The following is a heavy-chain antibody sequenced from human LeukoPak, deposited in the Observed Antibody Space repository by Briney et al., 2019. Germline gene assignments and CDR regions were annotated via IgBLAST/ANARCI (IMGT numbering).Heavy chain of an antibody. CDR3: AKPLGIAYAFDI. V-gene: IGHV3-23*01. Sequence: AGGSLRLSCAASGFTFSSYAMSWVRQAPGKGLEWVSAISGSGGSTYYAGSVKGRFTISRDNSKNTLYLQMNSLRAEDTAVYYCAKPLGIAYAFDIWGQGTMVTVSS. J-gene: IGHJ3*02. D-gene: IGHD6-13*01. CDR1: GFTFSSYA. CDR2: ISGSGGST.